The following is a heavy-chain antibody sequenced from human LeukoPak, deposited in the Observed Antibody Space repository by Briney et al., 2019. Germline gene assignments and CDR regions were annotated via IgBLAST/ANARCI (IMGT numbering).Heavy chain of an antibody. V-gene: IGHV4-39*01. CDR1: GGSISSSSYY. J-gene: IGHJ4*02. CDR3: ARARLGYCSGGSCPGTFDY. Sequence: PSETLSLTCTVSGGSISSSSYYWGWIRQPPGKGLEWIGSIYYSGSTYYNPSLKSRVTISVDTSKNQFSLKLSSVTAADTAVYYCARARLGYCSGGSCPGTFDYWGQGTLVTVSS. CDR2: IYYSGST. D-gene: IGHD2-15*01.